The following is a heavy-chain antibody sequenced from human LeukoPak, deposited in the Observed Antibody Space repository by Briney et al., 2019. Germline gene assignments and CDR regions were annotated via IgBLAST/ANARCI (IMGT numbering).Heavy chain of an antibody. J-gene: IGHJ2*01. CDR1: GFTVSSNY. Sequence: GGSLRLSCAASGFTVSSNYMSWVRQAPGKGLEWVSVIYSGGSTYYADSVKGRFTISRDNSKNTLYLQMNSLRAEDTAVYYCARGPRGSLWYFDLWGRGTLATVSS. CDR2: IYSGGST. D-gene: IGHD3-10*01. V-gene: IGHV3-53*01. CDR3: ARGPRGSLWYFDL.